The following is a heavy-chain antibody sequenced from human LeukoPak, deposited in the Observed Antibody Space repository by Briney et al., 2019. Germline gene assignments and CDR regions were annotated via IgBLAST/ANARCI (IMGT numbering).Heavy chain of an antibody. J-gene: IGHJ6*02. CDR1: GFTFSSYA. CDR3: ARHRSIWYTQNYSYYYAMDV. CDR2: IYYSGST. Sequence: GSLRLSCAASGFTFSSYAMSWIRQSPGKGLEWIGTIYYSGSTYYNPSLKSRVTISVDTSNSQFSLKLSSVTAADTAVYYCARHRSIWYTQNYSYYYAMDVWGQGTTVTVSS. V-gene: IGHV4-39*01. D-gene: IGHD6-13*01.